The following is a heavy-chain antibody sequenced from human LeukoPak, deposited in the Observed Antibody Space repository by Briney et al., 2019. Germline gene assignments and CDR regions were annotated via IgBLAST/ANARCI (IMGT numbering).Heavy chain of an antibody. Sequence: ASVKVSCKASGYTFTSYYMHWVRQAPGQGLEWMGLINPSGSSTSYAQKFQGRLSLTRDMSTSTAYMELSSLRSEDTAVYYCASGGNFRGGFDYWGQGTLVTVSS. CDR2: INPSGSST. CDR3: ASGGNFRGGFDY. CDR1: GYTFTSYY. J-gene: IGHJ4*02. D-gene: IGHD4-23*01. V-gene: IGHV1-46*01.